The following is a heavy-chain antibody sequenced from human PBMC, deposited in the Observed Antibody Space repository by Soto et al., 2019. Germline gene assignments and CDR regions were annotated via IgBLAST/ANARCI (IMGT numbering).Heavy chain of an antibody. CDR2: IYSGETT. Sequence: GGSLRVSCAASGFNVNSDYMNWVRQTPGKGLEWVASIYSGETTYYADSVRGRFTTSSDKSKNTLYFQLSSLRIEDTAVYYCTRDGRGLGRLSLFEYWGQGVLVTVS. CDR1: GFNVNSDY. J-gene: IGHJ4*02. V-gene: IGHV3-53*01. D-gene: IGHD2-21*02. CDR3: TRDGRGLGRLSLFEY.